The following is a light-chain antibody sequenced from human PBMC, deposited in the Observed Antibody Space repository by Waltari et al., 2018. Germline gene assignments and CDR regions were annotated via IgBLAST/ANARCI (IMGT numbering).Light chain of an antibody. CDR2: DVN. V-gene: IGLV2-14*03. CDR1: SSDGGGDDS. CDR3: SSQSTNNGVI. Sequence: QSALTQPASVSGSPGQSITIPCTGSSSDGGGDDSASWYEDHPGKAPKVIIYDVNKRPSGVSDRFSGSKSGNTASLTISGLQAEDEATFYCSSQSTNNGVIFGGGTKVTVL. J-gene: IGLJ2*01.